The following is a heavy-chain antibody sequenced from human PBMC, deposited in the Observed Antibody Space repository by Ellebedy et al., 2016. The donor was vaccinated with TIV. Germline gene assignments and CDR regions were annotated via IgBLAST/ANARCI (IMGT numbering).Heavy chain of an antibody. Sequence: GESLKISCAASGFAVNDYYITWVRQAPGTGLDWVSVIFTSVVTSYTDSVRGRFTISRDPYKNTVYLQMNSRRVEDTAVYYCARKGVRNVWSPFDPWGQGALVTVSS. CDR3: ARKGVRNVWSPFDP. J-gene: IGHJ5*02. V-gene: IGHV3-53*01. CDR2: IFTSVVT. D-gene: IGHD1-1*01. CDR1: GFAVNDYY.